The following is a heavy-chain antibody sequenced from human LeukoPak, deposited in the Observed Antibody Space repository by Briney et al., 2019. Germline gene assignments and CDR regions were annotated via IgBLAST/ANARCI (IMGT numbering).Heavy chain of an antibody. D-gene: IGHD6-13*01. CDR2: ISSSSGTI. V-gene: IGHV3-11*01. CDR1: GFTFSDYY. CDR3: ARDLAAAETLFDY. Sequence: GESLRLSCAASGFTFSDYYMSWIRQDPGEGREWGSYISSSSGTIYYGDSVKVRFSISRDNAKNSLYLQMNSLRAEATAVYYCARDLAAAETLFDYWGQGTLVTVSS. J-gene: IGHJ4*02.